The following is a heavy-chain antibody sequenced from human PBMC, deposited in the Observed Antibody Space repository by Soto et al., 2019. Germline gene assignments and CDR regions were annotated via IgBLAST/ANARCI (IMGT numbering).Heavy chain of an antibody. V-gene: IGHV1-8*01. CDR2: MNPNSGNT. CDR3: ARGRPSYYYYYMDV. J-gene: IGHJ6*03. Sequence: QVQLVQSGAEVKKPGASVKVSCKASGYTFSSYDMNWVRQATGQGREWMGWMNPNSGNTGYAQKFQGRVTMTRNTSISTAYMELSSLRSEDTAVYYCARGRPSYYYYYMDVRGKGTTVTVSS. CDR1: GYTFSSYD.